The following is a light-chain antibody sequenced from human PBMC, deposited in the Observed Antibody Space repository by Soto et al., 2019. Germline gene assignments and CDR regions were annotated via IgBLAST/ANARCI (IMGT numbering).Light chain of an antibody. J-gene: IGLJ1*01. V-gene: IGLV2-11*01. Sequence: QSALTQPRSVSGSPGQSVTISCTGTSSDVGGYNYVSWYQQHPGKVPKLMIYDVSKRPSGVPDRFSGSKSGNTASLTISGLQAEDEDDYYCCSYAGSYTHVFGSGTKLTVL. CDR1: SSDVGGYNY. CDR2: DVS. CDR3: CSYAGSYTHV.